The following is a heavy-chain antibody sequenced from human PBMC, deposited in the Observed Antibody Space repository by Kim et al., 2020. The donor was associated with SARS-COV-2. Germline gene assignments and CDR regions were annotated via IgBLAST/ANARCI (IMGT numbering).Heavy chain of an antibody. Sequence: GGSLRLSCAASGFTFSSYAMSWVRQAPGKGLEWVSVIYSGGSSTYYADSVKGRFTISRDNSKNTLYLQMNSLRAEDTAVYYCAKAPGYSGYVSLYYFDYWGQGTLVTVSS. CDR2: IYSGGSST. D-gene: IGHD5-12*01. V-gene: IGHV3-23*03. CDR1: GFTFSSYA. CDR3: AKAPGYSGYVSLYYFDY. J-gene: IGHJ4*02.